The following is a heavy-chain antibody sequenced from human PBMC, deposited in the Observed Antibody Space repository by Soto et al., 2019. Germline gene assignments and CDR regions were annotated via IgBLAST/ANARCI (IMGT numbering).Heavy chain of an antibody. D-gene: IGHD6-6*01. CDR1: GGSVSSGSYY. CDR2: IYYSGST. J-gene: IGHJ4*02. V-gene: IGHV4-61*01. CDR3: AREIRPEYSRSFCYFDY. Sequence: LSLTCTVSGGSVSSGSYYWSWIRQPPGKGLEWIGYIYYSGSTNYNPSLKSRVTISVDTSKNQFSLKLSSVTAADTAVYYCAREIRPEYSRSFCYFDYLGQGTLVTVSS.